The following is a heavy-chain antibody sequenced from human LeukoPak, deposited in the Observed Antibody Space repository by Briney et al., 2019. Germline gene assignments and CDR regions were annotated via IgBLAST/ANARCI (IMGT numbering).Heavy chain of an antibody. CDR2: IPHSGST. D-gene: IGHD2/OR15-2a*01. V-gene: IGHV4-38-2*02. J-gene: IGHJ4*02. Sequence: PSETLSLTCSVAGCSISSGYYWAWIRQAPGKGLEWIGSIPHSGSTYNNLSLKSRVTISINTSKNQFSLNLRSVTAADTAVYYCARGENALNSQIAIIDYWGQGTLVTVSS. CDR3: ARGENALNSQIAIIDY. CDR1: GCSISSGYY.